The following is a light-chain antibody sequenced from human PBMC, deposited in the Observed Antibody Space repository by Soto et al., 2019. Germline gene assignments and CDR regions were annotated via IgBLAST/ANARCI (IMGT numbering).Light chain of an antibody. Sequence: EIVMTQSPATLCVSPGERATLSYRASQSVSSNLAWYQQKPGQAPRLLIYGASTRATGIPARFSGSGSGTEFTLTISSLQSEDFAVYFCQQYNNWWTFGQGTKVEIK. CDR3: QQYNNWWT. CDR2: GAS. V-gene: IGKV3-15*01. J-gene: IGKJ1*01. CDR1: QSVSSN.